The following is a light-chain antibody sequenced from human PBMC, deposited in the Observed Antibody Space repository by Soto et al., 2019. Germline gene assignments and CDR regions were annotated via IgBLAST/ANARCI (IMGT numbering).Light chain of an antibody. J-gene: IGKJ3*01. V-gene: IGKV3-20*01. Sequence: EIVLTQSPGTLAFSPGERATLSCRASQSVSSSYLAWYQQKPGQAPRLLIYGASSRATGIPDRFSGSGSGTDFTLTISSLEPEDFAVYYCQQYGSSPFTFGHGTKVDIK. CDR2: GAS. CDR1: QSVSSSY. CDR3: QQYGSSPFT.